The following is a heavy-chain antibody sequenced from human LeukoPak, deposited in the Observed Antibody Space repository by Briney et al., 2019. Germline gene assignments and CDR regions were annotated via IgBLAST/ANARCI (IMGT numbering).Heavy chain of an antibody. D-gene: IGHD6-13*01. CDR3: ARDALIAAVDFDY. CDR2: ISSSSSYI. V-gene: IGHV3-21*01. Sequence: GGSLTLSCAASGLTFSSYSMNWVRQAPGKGLEWVSSISSSSSYIYYADSVKGRFTISRDNAKNSLYLQMNSLRAEDTAVYYCARDALIAAVDFDYWGQGTLVTVSS. J-gene: IGHJ4*02. CDR1: GLTFSSYS.